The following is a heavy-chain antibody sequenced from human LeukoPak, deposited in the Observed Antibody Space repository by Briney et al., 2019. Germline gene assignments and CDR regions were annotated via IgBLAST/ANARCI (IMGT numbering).Heavy chain of an antibody. CDR1: GYTVSSNE. V-gene: IGHV3-38-3*01. Sequence: GGSLRLSCAASGYTVSSNEMSWVRQAPGKGLEWVSSISGGSTYYADSRKGRFTISRDNSKNTLHLQMNSLRAEDTAVYYCARAIAVAARPYYYYYMDVWGKGTTVTVSS. CDR2: ISGGST. CDR3: ARAIAVAARPYYYYYMDV. D-gene: IGHD6-19*01. J-gene: IGHJ6*03.